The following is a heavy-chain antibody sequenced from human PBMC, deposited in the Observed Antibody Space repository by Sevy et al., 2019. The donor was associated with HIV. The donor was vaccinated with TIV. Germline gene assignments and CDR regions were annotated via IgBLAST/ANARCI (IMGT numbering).Heavy chain of an antibody. CDR1: GFTFSSYA. CDR3: ARDQHDYAGNVRTGWFDP. CDR2: ISYDGTNK. J-gene: IGHJ5*02. V-gene: IGHV3-30-3*01. Sequence: GGSLRLSCAASGFTFSSYAMHWVRQAPGKGLEWVAVISYDGTNKYYADSVKGRFTISSDNSKKILYVQMNSLRGEDTAVYYCARDQHDYAGNVRTGWFDPWGQGTLVTVSS. D-gene: IGHD4-17*01.